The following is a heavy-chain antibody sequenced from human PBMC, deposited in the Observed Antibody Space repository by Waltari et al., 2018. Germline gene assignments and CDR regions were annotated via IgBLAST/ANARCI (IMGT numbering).Heavy chain of an antibody. CDR1: GGSITGYY. CDR2: IYTSEIT. D-gene: IGHD3-3*01. J-gene: IGHJ4*02. CDR3: ARGESGYPDY. Sequence: QVQLQESGPGLVKPSETLSLTCTVSGGSITGYYWNWIRQHAGEGLEWIGRIYTSEITTYNPSRKSRSTMSVDTAKNQFSLNVSAVTAADTAVYYCARGESGYPDYLGQGTLVTVSS. V-gene: IGHV4-4*07.